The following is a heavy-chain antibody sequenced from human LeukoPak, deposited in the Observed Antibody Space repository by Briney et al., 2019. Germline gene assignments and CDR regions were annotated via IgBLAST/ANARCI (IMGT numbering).Heavy chain of an antibody. CDR2: VYYSGSI. D-gene: IGHD4/OR15-4a*01. J-gene: IGHJ5*02. CDR3: ARRDYAAWFDP. Sequence: SETLSLTCSVSGDSITSGAYYWAWLRQPPGKGLEWIGSVYYSGSIKYNPSLKGRVSISRDMSKNQFSLNLNSVNATDTAVHYCARRDYAAWFDPWGQGTLVTVSS. CDR1: GDSITSGAYY. V-gene: IGHV4-39*07.